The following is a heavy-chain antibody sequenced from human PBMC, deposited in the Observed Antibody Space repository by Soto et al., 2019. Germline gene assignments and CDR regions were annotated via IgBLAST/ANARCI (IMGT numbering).Heavy chain of an antibody. J-gene: IGHJ4*02. CDR1: GFTVSSSY. D-gene: IGHD6-19*01. V-gene: IGHV3-53*01. CDR3: ATDRGSGWYYFDY. Sequence: PGGSLRLSCAASGFTVSSSYMSWVRQAPGKGLEWVSVIYSGGSTYYADSVKGRFTISRDNSKNTLYLQMNSLRAEDTAVYYCATDRGSGWYYFDYWGQGXLVTVYS. CDR2: IYSGGST.